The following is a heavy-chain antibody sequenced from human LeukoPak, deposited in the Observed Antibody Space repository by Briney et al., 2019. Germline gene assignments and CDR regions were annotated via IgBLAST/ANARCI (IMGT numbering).Heavy chain of an antibody. J-gene: IGHJ4*02. V-gene: IGHV4-34*01. Sequence: SETLSLTCAVYGGSFSGYYWSWIRQPPGKGLEWIGEINHSGSTNYNPSLKSRVTISVDTSKNQFSLKLSSVTAADTAVYYCARHILPVVIDYWGQGTLVTVSS. CDR1: GGSFSGYY. CDR3: ARHILPVVIDY. CDR2: INHSGST. D-gene: IGHD2-21*01.